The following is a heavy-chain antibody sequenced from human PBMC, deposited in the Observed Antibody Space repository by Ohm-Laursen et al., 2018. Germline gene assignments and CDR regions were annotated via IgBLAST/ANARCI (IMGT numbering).Heavy chain of an antibody. CDR3: AQTWAEVGPRGEYFQH. Sequence: SLRLSCAASGFTFSNACMSWFRQAPGKGLEFVSAISGSGLNTYYADSVKSRYTISRDNSKNTHYLQMNSLSAEDTAVYYCAQTWAEVGPRGEYFQHWGQGTLVTVSS. CDR2: ISGSGLNT. D-gene: IGHD3/OR15-3a*01. V-gene: IGHV3-23*01. CDR1: GFTFSNAC. J-gene: IGHJ1*01.